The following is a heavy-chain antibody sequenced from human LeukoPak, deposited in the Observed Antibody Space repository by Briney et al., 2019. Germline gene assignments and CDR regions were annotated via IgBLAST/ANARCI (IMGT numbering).Heavy chain of an antibody. CDR1: GFTFAVFA. V-gene: IGHV3-49*04. Sequence: GGSLRLSCRTSGFTFAVFAINWVRQAPGKGLEWVGLIRSSPNGATTEYGASVKGRFTISRDDSRNIAYLQMNSPKTEDTAVYYRTRNYNTQDFDYWGQGILVTVSS. J-gene: IGHJ4*02. CDR3: TRNYNTQDFDY. CDR2: IRSSPNGATT. D-gene: IGHD3-22*01.